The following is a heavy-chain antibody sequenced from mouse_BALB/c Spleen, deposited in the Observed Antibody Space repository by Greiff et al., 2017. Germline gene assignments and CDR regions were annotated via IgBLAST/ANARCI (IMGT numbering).Heavy chain of an antibody. Sequence: QVQLQQSGAELARPGASVKMSCKASGYTFTSYTMHWVKQRPGQGLEWIGYINPSSGYTNYNQKFKDKATLTADKSSSTAYMQLSSLTSEDSAVYYCARDGSTMITTFAYWGQGTLVTVSA. J-gene: IGHJ3*01. CDR2: INPSSGYT. D-gene: IGHD2-4*01. CDR1: GYTFTSYT. CDR3: ARDGSTMITTFAY. V-gene: IGHV1-4*01.